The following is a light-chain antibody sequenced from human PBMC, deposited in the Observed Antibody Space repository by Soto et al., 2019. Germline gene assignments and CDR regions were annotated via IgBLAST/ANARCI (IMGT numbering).Light chain of an antibody. Sequence: DIQMTQSPSTLSASVGDRVTITCRASQSISSWLAWYQQKPGKATKLLIYHASSLESGVPSRFSGSGSGTEFTLTISSLQPDDFATYYCQQYNSYSPRFGGGTKVEIK. CDR3: QQYNSYSPR. V-gene: IGKV1-5*01. CDR1: QSISSW. CDR2: HAS. J-gene: IGKJ4*01.